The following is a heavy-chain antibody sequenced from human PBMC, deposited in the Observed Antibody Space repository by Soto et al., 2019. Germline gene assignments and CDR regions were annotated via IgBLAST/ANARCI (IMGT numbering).Heavy chain of an antibody. Sequence: VRQAPGKGLEWVSAISGSGGSTYYADSVKGRFTISRDNSKNTLYLQMNSLRAEDTAVYYCAKSSWELLDYWGQGTLVTVSS. CDR3: AKSSWELLDY. J-gene: IGHJ4*02. D-gene: IGHD1-26*01. CDR2: ISGSGGST. V-gene: IGHV3-23*01.